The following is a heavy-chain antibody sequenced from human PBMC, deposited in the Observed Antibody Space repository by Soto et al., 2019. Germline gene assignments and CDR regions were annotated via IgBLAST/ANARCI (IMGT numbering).Heavy chain of an antibody. J-gene: IGHJ4*02. D-gene: IGHD6-19*01. CDR2: ISAFNGNT. V-gene: IGHV1-18*01. CDR3: ARTFSSGLGVN. CDR1: GDTFTSYW. Sequence: GASVKVSCKASGDTFTSYWISWVRQAPGQGLEWMGWISAFNGNTYYAQKFQGRVTMSRDTFTATAYMELRNLRADDTAVYYCARTFSSGLGVNWGQGTLVTVSS.